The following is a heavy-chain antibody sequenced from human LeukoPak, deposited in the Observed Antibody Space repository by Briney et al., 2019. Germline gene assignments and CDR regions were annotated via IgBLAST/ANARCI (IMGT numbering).Heavy chain of an antibody. CDR1: GYSFTSYW. CDR3: ARDDGYGSGSYITPSWFDP. Sequence: GESLKISCKGSGYSFTSYWIGWVRQMPGKGLEWMGIIYPTDSDTRYSPSFQGQVTISADKSISTAYLQWSSLKASDTAMYYCARDDGYGSGSYITPSWFDPWGQGTLVTVSS. D-gene: IGHD3-10*01. V-gene: IGHV5-51*01. J-gene: IGHJ5*02. CDR2: IYPTDSDT.